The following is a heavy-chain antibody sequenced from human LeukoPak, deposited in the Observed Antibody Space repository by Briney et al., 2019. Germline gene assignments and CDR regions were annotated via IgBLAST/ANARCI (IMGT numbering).Heavy chain of an antibody. J-gene: IGHJ4*02. CDR2: IYNSGST. Sequence: SETLSLTCTVSGYSINSGYYWGWIRQPPGKGLEWIGNIYNSGSTYYNPSLKSRVTISVNTSKNQFALTLSSVTAADTAVYYCAVSFVVPAAIHREPFDYWGQGTLVTVSS. D-gene: IGHD2-2*01. CDR1: GYSINSGYY. V-gene: IGHV4-38-2*02. CDR3: AVSFVVPAAIHREPFDY.